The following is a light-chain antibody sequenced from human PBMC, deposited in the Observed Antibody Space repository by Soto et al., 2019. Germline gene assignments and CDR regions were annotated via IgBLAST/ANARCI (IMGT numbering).Light chain of an antibody. CDR1: NIGSKG. Sequence: SYELTQPPSVSVAPGQTARITCGGANIGSKGVHWYQQKPGQAPVLVVYDDSDRPSGIPERFTGSNSGNTATLTISTVEAGDEAGYYCQVWDSSGDHHVIFGGGTQLTVL. V-gene: IGLV3-21*02. CDR3: QVWDSSGDHHVI. J-gene: IGLJ2*01. CDR2: DDS.